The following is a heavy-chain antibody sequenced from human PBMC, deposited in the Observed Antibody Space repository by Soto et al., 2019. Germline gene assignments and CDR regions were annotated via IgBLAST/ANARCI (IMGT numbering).Heavy chain of an antibody. CDR1: GYTFTSYG. CDR3: ARSKVYSSSWYVDYYYGMDV. D-gene: IGHD6-13*01. J-gene: IGHJ6*02. CDR2: ISAYNGNT. V-gene: IGHV1-18*04. Sequence: ASVKVSCKASGYTFTSYGISWVRQAPGQGLEWMGWISAYNGNTNYAQKLQGRVTMTTDTSTSTAYMELRSLRSDDTAVYYCARSKVYSSSWYVDYYYGMDVWGQGTTVTVSS.